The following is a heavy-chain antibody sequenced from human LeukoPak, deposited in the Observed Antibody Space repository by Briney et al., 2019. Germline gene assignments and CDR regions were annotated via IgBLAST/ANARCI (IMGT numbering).Heavy chain of an antibody. CDR1: GGSFSGHY. V-gene: IGHV4-34*01. CDR2: INHSGST. D-gene: IGHD6-13*01. CDR3: ARGFHSSSWYPPFSFDY. Sequence: NSSETLSLTCAVYGGSFSGHYWSWIRQPPGKGLEWIGEINHSGSTNYNPSLKSRVTISVDTSKNQFSLKLSSVTAADTAVYYCARGFHSSSWYPPFSFDYWGQGTLVTVSS. J-gene: IGHJ4*02.